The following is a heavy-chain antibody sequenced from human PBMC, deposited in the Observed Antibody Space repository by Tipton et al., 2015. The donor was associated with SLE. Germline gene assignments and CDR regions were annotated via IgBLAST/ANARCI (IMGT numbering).Heavy chain of an antibody. Sequence: SLRLSCAASGFTFSSYWMHWVRQAPGKGLVWVSRINSDGSSTSYADSVKGRFTISRDNAKNTLYLQMNSLRAEDTAVYYCARGDVVVPAAMVYWGQGTLVTVPS. V-gene: IGHV3-74*01. CDR3: ARGDVVVPAAMVY. D-gene: IGHD2-2*01. J-gene: IGHJ4*02. CDR1: GFTFSSYW. CDR2: INSDGSST.